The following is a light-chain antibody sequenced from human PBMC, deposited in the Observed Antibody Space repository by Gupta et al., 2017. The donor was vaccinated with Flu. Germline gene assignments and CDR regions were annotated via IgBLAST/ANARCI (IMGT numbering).Light chain of an antibody. CDR1: QSVGTT. CDR3: QQYNDWPRT. Sequence: EIVMTQSPATLSVSPGERATLSYRASQSVGTTLAWYQQKRGQPPRLLIYGASTRATGIPARFSGSGSGTEFTLTISSLQSEDFAVYCCQQYNDWPRTFGQGTKVEIK. CDR2: GAS. J-gene: IGKJ1*01. V-gene: IGKV3-15*01.